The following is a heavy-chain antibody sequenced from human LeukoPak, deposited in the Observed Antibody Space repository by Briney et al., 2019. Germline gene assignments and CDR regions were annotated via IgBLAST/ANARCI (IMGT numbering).Heavy chain of an antibody. V-gene: IGHV4-59*08. Sequence: SETLSLTCTVSGGSISSYYWSWIRQPPGKGLEWIGYIYYSGSTNYNPSLKSRVTISVDTSKNQFSLKLGSVTAADTAVYYCARLYDPYYDFWSGYWDDYYYGMDVWGQGTTVTVSS. D-gene: IGHD3-3*01. CDR1: GGSISSYY. CDR3: ARLYDPYYDFWSGYWDDYYYGMDV. J-gene: IGHJ6*02. CDR2: IYYSGST.